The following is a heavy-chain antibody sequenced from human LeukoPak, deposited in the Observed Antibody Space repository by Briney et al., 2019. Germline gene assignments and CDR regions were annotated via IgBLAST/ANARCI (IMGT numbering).Heavy chain of an antibody. CDR1: GYSFTSYW. V-gene: IGHV5-51*01. D-gene: IGHD5-18*01. CDR2: IYPGDSDT. Sequence: PGESLKISCKGSGYSFTSYWIGWVRQMPGKGLEWMGIIYPGDSDTRYSPSFQGQVTISADKSISTAYLQWSSLKASDTAMYYCARLSQIRGYSYGYDDTFDIWGQGTMVTVSS. CDR3: ARLSQIRGYSYGYDDTFDI. J-gene: IGHJ3*02.